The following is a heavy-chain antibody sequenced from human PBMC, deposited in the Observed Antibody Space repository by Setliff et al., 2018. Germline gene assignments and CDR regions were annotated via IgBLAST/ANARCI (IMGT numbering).Heavy chain of an antibody. J-gene: IGHJ6*03. D-gene: IGHD6-19*01. CDR3: ARASSGWYSAYYYYMDV. V-gene: IGHV4-38-2*01. Sequence: PSETLSLTCAVSGSAISSGHYWGWIRQPPGKGGLEWIGSFRPSGRTYYNPSLKSRVTISLDTSRKQFSLKLTSVTAADTAVYYCARASSGWYSAYYYYMDVWGKGTTVTVSS. CDR2: FRPSGRT. CDR1: GSAISSGHY.